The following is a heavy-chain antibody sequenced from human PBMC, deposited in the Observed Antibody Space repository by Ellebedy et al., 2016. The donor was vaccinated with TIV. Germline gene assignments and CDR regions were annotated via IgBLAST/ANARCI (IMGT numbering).Heavy chain of an antibody. D-gene: IGHD3-10*01. J-gene: IGHJ4*02. Sequence: SETLSLTXTVSGGSISSYYWSWIRQPPGKGLEWIGYIYYSGSTNYNPSLKSRVTISVDTSKNQFSLKLSSVTAADTAVYYCASVPSYGSGLRYWGQGTLVTVSS. CDR3: ASVPSYGSGLRY. V-gene: IGHV4-59*08. CDR2: IYYSGST. CDR1: GGSISSYY.